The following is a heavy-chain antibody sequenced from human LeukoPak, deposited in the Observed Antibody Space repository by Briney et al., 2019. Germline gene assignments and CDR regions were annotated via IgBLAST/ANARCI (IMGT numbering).Heavy chain of an antibody. CDR3: ARDRESYYYDSSGVAFDI. V-gene: IGHV3-53*01. CDR2: IYSGGST. CDR1: GFTVSSNY. Sequence: GGSLRLSCAASGFTVSSNYMSWVRQAPGKGLEWVSVIYSGGSTYYADSVKGRFTISRDNSKNTLYLQMNSLRAEDTAVYYCARDRESYYYDSSGVAFDIWGQGTMVTVSS. D-gene: IGHD3-22*01. J-gene: IGHJ3*02.